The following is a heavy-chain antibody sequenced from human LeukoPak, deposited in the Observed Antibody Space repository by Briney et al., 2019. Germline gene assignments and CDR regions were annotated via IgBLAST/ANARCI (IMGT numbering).Heavy chain of an antibody. CDR3: ATSGSYHKYYFDY. D-gene: IGHD1-26*01. CDR1: GYSFSDYY. J-gene: IGHJ4*02. CDR2: INPSGGST. Sequence: ASVKISCKASGYSFSDYYMHWVRQAPGQGLEWMGVINPSGGSTSYALKFQDRVTVSRDTSTSTVYMELTSLRSDDTAVYFCATSGSYHKYYFDYWGQGTLVTVSS. V-gene: IGHV1-46*01.